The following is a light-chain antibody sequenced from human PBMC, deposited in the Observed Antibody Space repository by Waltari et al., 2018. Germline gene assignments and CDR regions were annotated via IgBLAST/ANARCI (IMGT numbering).Light chain of an antibody. V-gene: IGKV3-20*01. Sequence: ETVLTQSPGTLSLFPGEKATLSCRASQSVSNNYLAWYQQKPGQAPRLLIYGASTRATGIPARFSGSGSGTDFTLAISILEPEDFAVYYCQQYGGSPWTFGRGTKVEIK. CDR3: QQYGGSPWT. J-gene: IGKJ1*01. CDR2: GAS. CDR1: QSVSNNY.